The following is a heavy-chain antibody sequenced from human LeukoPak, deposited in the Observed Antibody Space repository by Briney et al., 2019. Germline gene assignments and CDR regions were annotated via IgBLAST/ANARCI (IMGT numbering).Heavy chain of an antibody. Sequence: GGSLRLSCEASGFSFSSYWMTWVRQAPGKGLEWVANIKQDGSEKYYVDSVKGRFTISRDNAKISVFLQMNSLRAEDTAVYYCAREDYYGSGNYVAWGGALDVWGRGTTVTVSS. CDR1: GFSFSSYW. V-gene: IGHV3-7*01. J-gene: IGHJ6*02. CDR2: IKQDGSEK. D-gene: IGHD3-10*01. CDR3: AREDYYGSGNYVAWGGALDV.